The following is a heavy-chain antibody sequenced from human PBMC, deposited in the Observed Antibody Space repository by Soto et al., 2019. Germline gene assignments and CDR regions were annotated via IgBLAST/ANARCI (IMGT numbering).Heavy chain of an antibody. V-gene: IGHV1-69*13. CDR2: IIPIFGTA. CDR1: GYTFTSYG. CDR3: ARDSGLTTVTTIGYYYYGMDV. Sequence: SVKVSCKASGYTFTSYGISWVRQAPGQGLEWMGGIIPIFGTANYAQKFQGRVTITADESTSTAYMELSSLRSEDTAVYYCARDSGLTTVTTIGYYYYGMDVWGQGTTVTVSS. J-gene: IGHJ6*02. D-gene: IGHD4-17*01.